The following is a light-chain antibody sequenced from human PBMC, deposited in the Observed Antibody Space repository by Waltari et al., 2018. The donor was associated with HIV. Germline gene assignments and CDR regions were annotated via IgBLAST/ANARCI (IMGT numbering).Light chain of an antibody. CDR1: NLRNYY. CDR2: GKN. V-gene: IGLV3-19*01. J-gene: IGLJ3*02. CDR3: NSRDSSGYHLV. Sequence: SSELTQDPAVSVALGQTVRITCQGDNLRNYYASWYQQKPGQAPVLVIYGKNNRPSGIPDRFSGSSSGNTASLTITGTQAEDEADYYCNSRDSSGYHLVFGGGTRLTVL.